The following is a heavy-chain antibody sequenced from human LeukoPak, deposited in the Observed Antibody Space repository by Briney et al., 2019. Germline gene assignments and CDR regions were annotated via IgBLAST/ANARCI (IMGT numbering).Heavy chain of an antibody. CDR1: GGSISSYY. D-gene: IGHD6-19*01. CDR3: ARDRSSGWYVVDY. J-gene: IGHJ4*02. Sequence: SETLSLTCTGSGGSISSYYWSWIRQPPGKGLEWIGYIYYSGSTNYNPSLKSRVTISVDTSKNQFSLKLSSVTAADTAVYYCARDRSSGWYVVDYWGQGTLVTVSS. CDR2: IYYSGST. V-gene: IGHV4-59*12.